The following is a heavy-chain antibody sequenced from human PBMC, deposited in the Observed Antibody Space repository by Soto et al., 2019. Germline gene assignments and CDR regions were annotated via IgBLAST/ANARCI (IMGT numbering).Heavy chain of an antibody. J-gene: IGHJ6*03. CDR3: GRSRGVYHYYMEV. D-gene: IGHD1-26*01. CDR1: GDSFSSGNYY. Sequence: QVQLQVSGPGVVRHSQTLSLTCTVSGDSFSSGNYYWGWIRQHPGKGLEWIGYIHYGGRTYNNPSLKWSVIISEDASKNQFSLKLTSVTAADTAVYYCGRSRGVYHYYMEVWGKGTTVTVSS. V-gene: IGHV4-31*03. CDR2: IHYGGRT.